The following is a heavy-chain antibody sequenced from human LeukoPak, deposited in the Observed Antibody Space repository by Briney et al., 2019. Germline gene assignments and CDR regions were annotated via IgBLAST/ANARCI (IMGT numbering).Heavy chain of an antibody. CDR3: ARDGVAGGFDY. Sequence: GGSLRLSCAASGFTFSDYYMSWIRQAPGKGLEWVAHMNQGGSETTNVDSVKGRFTISRDDAKNLVFLQMNSLRVEDTAMYYCARDGVAGGFDYWGQGILVTVSS. D-gene: IGHD6-19*01. CDR1: GFTFSDYY. J-gene: IGHJ4*02. V-gene: IGHV3-7*01. CDR2: MNQGGSET.